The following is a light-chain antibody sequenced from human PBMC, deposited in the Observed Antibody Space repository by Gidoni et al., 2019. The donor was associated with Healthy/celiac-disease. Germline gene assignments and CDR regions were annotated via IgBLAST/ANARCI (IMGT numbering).Light chain of an antibody. CDR3: MQGTHWPPIT. V-gene: IGKV2-30*01. Sequence: DVVMTQSPLSLPVTLGQPASISGRSSQSLVYSDGNHYLNWFQQRPAQSARRLIYKVSNRDAGVPDRFRGSGSGTDFTLKISRVEAEDVGGYYCMQGTHWPPITFGQGTRLEIK. CDR1: QSLVYSDGNHY. CDR2: KVS. J-gene: IGKJ5*01.